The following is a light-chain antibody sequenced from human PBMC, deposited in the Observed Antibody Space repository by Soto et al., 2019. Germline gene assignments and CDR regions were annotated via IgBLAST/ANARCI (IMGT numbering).Light chain of an antibody. J-gene: IGLJ2*01. CDR1: SGSVSATYY. CDR2: STN. CDR3: VSQMHSGFPV. Sequence: QTVVTQEPSFSVSPGGTVTVTCGLSSGSVSATYYPSWYQQTPGQAPRTLIYSTNTRSSGVPDRFSGSILGNKAALTITGAQADDESDYYCVSQMHSGFPVFGGGTKLTVL. V-gene: IGLV8-61*01.